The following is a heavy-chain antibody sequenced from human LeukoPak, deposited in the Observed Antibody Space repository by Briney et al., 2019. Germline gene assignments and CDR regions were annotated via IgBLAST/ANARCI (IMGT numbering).Heavy chain of an antibody. D-gene: IGHD3-10*01. CDR3: ARDAPDGRLLWFGEKYYYYMDV. Sequence: GGSLRLSCAASGFTFSTYWMSWVRQAPGKGLEWVANIKQDGSEKYYVDSVKGRFTISRDNAKNSLYLQMNSLRAEDTAVYYCARDAPDGRLLWFGEKYYYYMDVWGKGTTVTISS. J-gene: IGHJ6*03. CDR1: GFTFSTYW. CDR2: IKQDGSEK. V-gene: IGHV3-7*01.